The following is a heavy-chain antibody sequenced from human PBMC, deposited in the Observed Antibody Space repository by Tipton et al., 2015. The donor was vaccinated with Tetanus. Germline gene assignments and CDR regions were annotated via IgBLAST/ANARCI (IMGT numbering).Heavy chain of an antibody. CDR3: ALTLAGPQGRLY. CDR2: VYPGDSST. J-gene: IGHJ4*02. D-gene: IGHD1-1*01. CDR1: GYTFTNFW. Sequence: QLVQSGAEVKKPGDSLRISCKASGYTFTNFWIGWVRQMPRKGLEWMGIVYPGDSSTKYNPSFQGQVTVSADKSISTAYLRWGSLRASDSAIYYCALTLAGPQGRLYWGQGTLVTVSS. V-gene: IGHV5-51*01.